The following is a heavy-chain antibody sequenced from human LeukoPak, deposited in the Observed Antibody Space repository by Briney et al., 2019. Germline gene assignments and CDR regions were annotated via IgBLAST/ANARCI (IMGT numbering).Heavy chain of an antibody. V-gene: IGHV4-4*02. CDR3: AGLVGRYSSGLYYYYFDY. D-gene: IGHD3-22*01. CDR1: GDSNNSLDL. Sequence: PSGTLSLTCTVSGDSNNSLDLWSWVRQPPRKGLEWIGEMYLSGTTHSNPSVKSRVTISIDKSKNQFFLNLSSVTAADTAVYYCAGLVGRYSSGLYYYYFDYWGQGTLVTVSS. CDR2: MYLSGTT. J-gene: IGHJ4*02.